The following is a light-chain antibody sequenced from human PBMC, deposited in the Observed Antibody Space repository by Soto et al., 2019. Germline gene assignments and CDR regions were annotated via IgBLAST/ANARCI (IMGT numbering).Light chain of an antibody. CDR3: AAWDDSLHNFV. CDR1: SSNIGNYY. J-gene: IGLJ1*01. V-gene: IGLV1-47*01. Sequence: QSALTQSPSASGTPGQRVTISCSGSSSNIGNYYVYWYRQLPGTAPKLLIYRDSQRPSGVPDRFSGSKSGTSASLAISGLRSKDEADYYCAAWDDSLHNFVFGTGTKVNVL. CDR2: RDS.